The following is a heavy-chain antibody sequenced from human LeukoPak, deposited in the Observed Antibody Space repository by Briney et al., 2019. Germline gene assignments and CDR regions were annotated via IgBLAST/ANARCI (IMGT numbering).Heavy chain of an antibody. Sequence: SETLSLTCTVSGGSISSYYWSWIRQPPGKGLEWIGYIYYSGSTNYNPSLKSRVTISVDTSKNQFSLKLSSVTAADAAVYYCARTTTEWYSSSWYGFDYWGQGTLVTVSS. V-gene: IGHV4-59*01. J-gene: IGHJ4*02. CDR3: ARTTTEWYSSSWYGFDY. CDR1: GGSISSYY. CDR2: IYYSGST. D-gene: IGHD6-13*01.